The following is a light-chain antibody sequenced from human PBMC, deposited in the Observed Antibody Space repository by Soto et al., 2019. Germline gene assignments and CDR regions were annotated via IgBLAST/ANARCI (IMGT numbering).Light chain of an antibody. J-gene: IGLJ3*02. CDR1: SSDVGNYKY. Sequence: QYVLTQSPSGSGSPGQSVTISCTGTSSDVGNYKYVSWYQQHPGKAPKLMIYEVSKRPSGVPDRFSGSKSGNTASLTVSGLQAEDEADYYCSSYAGSNNWVFGGGTKLTVL. V-gene: IGLV2-8*01. CDR2: EVS. CDR3: SSYAGSNNWV.